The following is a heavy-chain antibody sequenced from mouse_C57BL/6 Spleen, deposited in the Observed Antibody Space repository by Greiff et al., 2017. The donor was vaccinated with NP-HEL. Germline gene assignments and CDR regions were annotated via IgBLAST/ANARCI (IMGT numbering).Heavy chain of an antibody. D-gene: IGHD4-1*01. Sequence: VKLVESGPELVKPGASVKISCKASGYSFTSYYIHWVKQRPGQGLEWIGWIYPGSGNTKYNEKFKGKATLTADTSSSTAYMQLSSLTSEDSAVYYCARDELGEGWYYFDYWGQGTTLTVSS. V-gene: IGHV1-66*01. CDR2: IYPGSGNT. J-gene: IGHJ2*01. CDR1: GYSFTSYY. CDR3: ARDELGEGWYYFDY.